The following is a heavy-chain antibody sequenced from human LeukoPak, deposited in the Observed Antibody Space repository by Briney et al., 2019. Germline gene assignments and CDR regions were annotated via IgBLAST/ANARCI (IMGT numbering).Heavy chain of an antibody. Sequence: GESLKISCEGSGYSFSNYWIGWVRQMPGKGLEWIEIIYPGDYETRYSPSFQGLVTISVDKSISTAYLQWSSLKASDTAMYYCAIPPGYCGNDCSFDHWGQGTLVTVSS. D-gene: IGHD2-21*02. CDR2: IYPGDYET. J-gene: IGHJ4*02. CDR3: AIPPGYCGNDCSFDH. V-gene: IGHV5-51*01. CDR1: GYSFSNYW.